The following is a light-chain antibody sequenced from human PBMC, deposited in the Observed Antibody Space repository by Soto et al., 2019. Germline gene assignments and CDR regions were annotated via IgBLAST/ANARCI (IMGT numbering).Light chain of an antibody. J-gene: IGLJ2*01. CDR1: SSDVGGYNY. CDR3: SSYTSSSTVV. Sequence: QSALTQPASVSGSPGQAITISCTGTSSDVGGYNYVSWYQQYPGKAPTLVIYDVSNRPSGVSNRFSGSKSGNTASLTISGLQAEDEADYYCSSYTSSSTVVFGGGTKVTVL. CDR2: DVS. V-gene: IGLV2-14*01.